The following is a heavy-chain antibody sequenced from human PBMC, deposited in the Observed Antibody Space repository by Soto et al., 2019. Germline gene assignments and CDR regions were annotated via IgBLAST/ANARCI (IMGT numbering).Heavy chain of an antibody. CDR2: INAGNGNT. CDR3: AREEYGWYGTLVVHGMDV. D-gene: IGHD6-19*01. J-gene: IGHJ6*02. Sequence: ASVKVSCKASGYTFTGYYMHWVRQAPGQGLEWMGWINAGNGNTKYSQKFQGRVTITRDTSASTAYMELSSLRSEDTAVYYCAREEYGWYGTLVVHGMDVWGQGTTVTVSS. V-gene: IGHV1-3*01. CDR1: GYTFTGYY.